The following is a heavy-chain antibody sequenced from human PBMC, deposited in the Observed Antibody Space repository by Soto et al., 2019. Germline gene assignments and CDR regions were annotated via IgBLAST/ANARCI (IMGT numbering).Heavy chain of an antibody. V-gene: IGHV3-53*04. Sequence: EVQLVESGGGLVQPGGSLRLSCAASGFTVSSNYMSWVRQAPGKGLEWVSVIYSGGSTYYADSVKGRFTISRHNSKNTLYLQMNSLRAEDTAVYYCARVTYSGYSSGWYYFDYWGQGTLVTVSS. D-gene: IGHD6-19*01. CDR2: IYSGGST. J-gene: IGHJ4*02. CDR3: ARVTYSGYSSGWYYFDY. CDR1: GFTVSSNY.